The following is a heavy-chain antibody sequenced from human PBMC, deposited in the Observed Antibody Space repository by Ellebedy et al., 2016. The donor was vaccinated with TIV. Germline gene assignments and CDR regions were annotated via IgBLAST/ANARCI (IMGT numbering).Heavy chain of an antibody. D-gene: IGHD2-15*01. CDR1: GGSISSSSFY. CDR3: ARVLRGGRAGDYFDY. J-gene: IGHJ4*02. Sequence: MPSETLSLTCTVSGGSISSSSFYRGWIRQPPGKRLEWIGNIYYSGTTYYSPSLKSRVTISVDTSKNQFSLNLNSVTAADTAVYYCARVLRGGRAGDYFDYWGQGTLVTVSS. CDR2: IYYSGTT. V-gene: IGHV4-39*07.